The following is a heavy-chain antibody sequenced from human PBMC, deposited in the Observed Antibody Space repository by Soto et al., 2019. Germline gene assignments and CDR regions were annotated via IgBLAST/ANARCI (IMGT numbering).Heavy chain of an antibody. V-gene: IGHV3-15*07. D-gene: IGHD3-22*01. Sequence: PGGSLRLSCAASGFTFSNAWMNWFGQAPGKGLEWVGRIKSKTDGGTTDYAAPVKGRFTISRDDSKNTLYLQMNSLKTEDTAVYYCTTDPLQLPDYYDSSGPVNVYGMDVWGQGTTVTVSS. CDR3: TTDPLQLPDYYDSSGPVNVYGMDV. CDR1: GFTFSNAW. CDR2: IKSKTDGGTT. J-gene: IGHJ6*02.